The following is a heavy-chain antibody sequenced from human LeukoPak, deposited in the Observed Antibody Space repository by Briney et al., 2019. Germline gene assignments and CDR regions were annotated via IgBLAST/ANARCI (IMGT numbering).Heavy chain of an antibody. J-gene: IGHJ4*02. CDR2: IIPIFGTA. D-gene: IGHD3-10*01. CDR3: ASIPGTMVRGVILDY. V-gene: IGHV1-69*13. CDR1: GGTFSSYA. Sequence: SVKVSCKASGGTFSSYAISWVRQAPGQGLEWMGGIIPIFGTANYAQKFQGRVTITADESTSTAYMELSSLRSEDTAVYYYASIPGTMVRGVILDYWGQGTLVTVSS.